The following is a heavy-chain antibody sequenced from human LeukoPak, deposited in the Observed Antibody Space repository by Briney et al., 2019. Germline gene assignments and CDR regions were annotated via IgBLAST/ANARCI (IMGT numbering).Heavy chain of an antibody. V-gene: IGHV4-4*07. J-gene: IGHJ4*02. CDR1: GGSISSYY. D-gene: IGHD6-19*01. Sequence: SETLSLTCTVSGGSISSYYWSWIRPPAGKGLEWIGRIYTSGSTNYNPSLKSRVTMSVDTSKNQFSLKLSSVTAADTAVYYCARDEQWLVRNRFFDYWGQGTLVTVSS. CDR3: ARDEQWLVRNRFFDY. CDR2: IYTSGST.